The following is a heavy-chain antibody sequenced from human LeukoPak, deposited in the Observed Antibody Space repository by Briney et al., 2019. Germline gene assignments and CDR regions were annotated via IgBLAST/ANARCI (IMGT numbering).Heavy chain of an antibody. V-gene: IGHV3-30*03. CDR1: GFTFSSYS. CDR3: ARVGYCSSTSCYYYYYGMDV. Sequence: PGGSLRLSCAASGFTFSSYSMNWVRQAPGKGLEWVAVISYDGSNKYYADSVKGRFTISRDNSKNTLYLQMNSLRAEDTAVYYCARVGYCSSTSCYYYYYGMDVWGQGTTVTVSS. CDR2: ISYDGSNK. D-gene: IGHD2-2*03. J-gene: IGHJ6*02.